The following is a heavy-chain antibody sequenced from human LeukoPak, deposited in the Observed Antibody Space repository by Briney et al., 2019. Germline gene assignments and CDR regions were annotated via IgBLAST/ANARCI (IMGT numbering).Heavy chain of an antibody. CDR3: ARDGGLSSPFDY. J-gene: IGHJ4*02. V-gene: IGHV4-59*01. CDR2: IYYSGST. D-gene: IGHD6-6*01. CDR1: GGSISSYY. Sequence: SETLSLTCTVSGGSISSYYWSWIRQPPGKGLEWIGYIYYSGSTNYNPSFKSRVTISVDTSKNQFSLKLSSVTAADTAVYYCARDGGLSSPFDYWGQGTLVTVSS.